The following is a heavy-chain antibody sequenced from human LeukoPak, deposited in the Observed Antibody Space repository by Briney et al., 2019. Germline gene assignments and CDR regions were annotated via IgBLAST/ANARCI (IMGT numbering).Heavy chain of an antibody. CDR3: ARLSTTPAKNPPAFDI. J-gene: IGHJ3*02. CDR1: GGSFSSYY. Sequence: SETLSLTCTVSGGSFSSYYWSWIRQPPAKGLEWIGDIYYSGSTNYNPSLKSQVTISVATSKNQFTLKLSSVTAADTAVYYCARLSTTPAKNPPAFDIWGQGTMVTVSS. CDR2: IYYSGST. D-gene: IGHD2/OR15-2a*01. V-gene: IGHV4-59*08.